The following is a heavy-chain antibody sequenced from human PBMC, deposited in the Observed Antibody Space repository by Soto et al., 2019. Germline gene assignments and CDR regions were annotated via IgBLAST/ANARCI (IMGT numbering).Heavy chain of an antibody. CDR3: AKDDWQLANYYYYGMDV. D-gene: IGHD6-6*01. CDR2: ISGSGGST. Sequence: GGSLRLSCAASGFTFSSYAMSWVRQAPGKGLEWVSAISGSGGSTYYADYVKGRFTISRDNSKNTLYLQMNSLRAEDTAVYYCAKDDWQLANYYYYGMDVWGQGTTVTVSS. CDR1: GFTFSSYA. J-gene: IGHJ6*02. V-gene: IGHV3-23*01.